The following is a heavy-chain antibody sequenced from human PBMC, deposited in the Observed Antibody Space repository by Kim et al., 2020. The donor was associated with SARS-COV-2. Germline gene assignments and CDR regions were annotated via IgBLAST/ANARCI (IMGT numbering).Heavy chain of an antibody. J-gene: IGHJ6*02. CDR3: ARGVDNYGMDV. Sequence: TNYAQKFQGRVTMTRDTSISTAYMELSRLRSDDTAVYYCARGVDNYGMDVWGQGTTVTVSS. D-gene: IGHD3-16*01. V-gene: IGHV1-2*02. CDR2: T.